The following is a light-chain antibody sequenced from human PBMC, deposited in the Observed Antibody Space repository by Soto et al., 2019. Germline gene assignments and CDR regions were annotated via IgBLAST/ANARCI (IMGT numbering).Light chain of an antibody. Sequence: QSALTQPASVSGSPGQSITISCTGTSSDVGGYNYVSWNQQHPGKAPKLMIYDVSNRPSGVSNRFSGSKSGNTASLTISGLQAEDEADYYCSSYTSSSLYVFGTGTQLTVL. V-gene: IGLV2-14*01. CDR1: SSDVGGYNY. J-gene: IGLJ1*01. CDR2: DVS. CDR3: SSYTSSSLYV.